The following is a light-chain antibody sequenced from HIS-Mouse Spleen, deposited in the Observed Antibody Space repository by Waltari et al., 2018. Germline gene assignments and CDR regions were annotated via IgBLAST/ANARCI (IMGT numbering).Light chain of an antibody. CDR3: QQYNNWPPLT. Sequence: EIVITQSPATLSVSLGERATLPCRASQSVSSNLAWYQQKPGQAPRLLIYGASTRATGIPARFSGSGSGTEFTLTISSMQSEDFAVYYCQQYNNWPPLTFGGGTKVEIK. CDR2: GAS. J-gene: IGKJ4*01. CDR1: QSVSSN. V-gene: IGKV3-15*01.